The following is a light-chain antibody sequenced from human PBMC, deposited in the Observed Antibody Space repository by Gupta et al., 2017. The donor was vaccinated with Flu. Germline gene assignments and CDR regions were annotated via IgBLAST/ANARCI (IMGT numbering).Light chain of an antibody. CDR2: DNN. CDR3: ATWNDGLSGLV. V-gene: IGLV1-44*01. J-gene: IGLJ2*01. Sequence: CSGGCNRIGRDIVGWYQQGPGMAPRLLIFDNNQRPAGVPGRFSGSKSGTTAALAISGLQPEDEADYYCATWNDGLSGLVFGGGTKLTVL. CDR1: CNRIGRDI.